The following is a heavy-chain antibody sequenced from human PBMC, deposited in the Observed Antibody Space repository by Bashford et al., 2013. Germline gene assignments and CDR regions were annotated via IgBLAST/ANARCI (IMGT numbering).Heavy chain of an antibody. CDR1: GGTFSSYA. Sequence: SVKVSCKASGGTFSSYAISWVRQAPGQGLEWMGGIIPTFGTTNYAQKFQGRVTITADESTSTAYMELSSLRSEDTAVYYCARSHTYNGVYGLDVWGQGTTVTVSS. D-gene: IGHD5-24*01. CDR3: ARSHTYNGVYGLDV. V-gene: IGHV1-69*13. CDR2: IIPTFGTT. J-gene: IGHJ6*02.